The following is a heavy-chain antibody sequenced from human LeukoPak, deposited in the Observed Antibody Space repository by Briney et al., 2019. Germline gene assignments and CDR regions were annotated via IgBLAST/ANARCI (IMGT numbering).Heavy chain of an antibody. V-gene: IGHV3-21*06. D-gene: IGHD6-25*01. J-gene: IGHJ4*02. Sequence: GGSLRLTCAASGFTFSAYTMNWVRQAPGKGLEWVASVTGSSYDIYYADSVRGRFTISRDNAKDLLFLQMNSLRAEDTAIYYCTRDADPIGLRDYWGQGTLVTVSS. CDR2: VTGSSYDI. CDR1: GFTFSAYT. CDR3: TRDADPIGLRDY.